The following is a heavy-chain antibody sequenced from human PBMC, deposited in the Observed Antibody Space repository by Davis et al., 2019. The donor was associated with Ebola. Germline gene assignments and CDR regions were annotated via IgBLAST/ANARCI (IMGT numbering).Heavy chain of an antibody. Sequence: GESLKISCAASGFTFRTYAMNWVRQAPGKGLEWVSAVSGSGTPTGYADSVKGRFTISRDNSNNTLYLQMDSLRVEDTARYYCAKASWGPAARPLLDSWGQGTLVTVSS. CDR1: GFTFRTYA. CDR2: VSGSGTPT. CDR3: AKASWGPAARPLLDS. J-gene: IGHJ4*02. D-gene: IGHD2-2*02. V-gene: IGHV3-23*01.